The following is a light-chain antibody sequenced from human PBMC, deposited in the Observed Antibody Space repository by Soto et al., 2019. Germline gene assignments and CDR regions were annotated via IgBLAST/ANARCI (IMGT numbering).Light chain of an antibody. CDR3: QQYKSYSWT. CDR1: QSISSW. CDR2: TAS. J-gene: IGKJ1*01. Sequence: DIQMTQSPSTLAASVGDRVTITCRASQSISSWLAWYQQKPGKAPKLLIYTASNLESGVPSRFSGSGSGTDFTLAISSLQPDDFATYYCQQYKSYSWTFGQGTKVEI. V-gene: IGKV1-5*03.